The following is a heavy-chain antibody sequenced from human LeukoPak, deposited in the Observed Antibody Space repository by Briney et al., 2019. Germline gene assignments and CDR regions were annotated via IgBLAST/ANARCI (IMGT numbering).Heavy chain of an antibody. CDR3: ARRSMTTVDY. V-gene: IGHV4-39*01. D-gene: IGHD4-11*01. Sequence: PSETLSLTCTVSGVPIRSSYYYWGWIRQPPGKGLEWIGSIYDSGSTYYNPSLKSRVTISVDTSKNQFSLRLSSVTAADTAVYYCARRSMTTVDYWGQGTLVTVSS. CDR1: GVPIRSSYYY. CDR2: IYDSGST. J-gene: IGHJ4*02.